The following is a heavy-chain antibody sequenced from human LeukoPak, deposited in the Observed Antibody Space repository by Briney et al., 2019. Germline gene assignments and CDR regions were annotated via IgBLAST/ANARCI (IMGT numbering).Heavy chain of an antibody. V-gene: IGHV3-49*04. J-gene: IGHJ4*02. CDR1: GFTFSGYS. CDR2: IRSKAYGGTT. Sequence: PGGSLRLSCAASGFTFSGYSMNWVRQAPGKGLEWVGFIRSKAYGGTTEYAASVKGRFTISRDDSRSIAYLQMNSLKTEDTAVYYCTRGDYYDSSGYYLLFDYWGQGTLVTVSS. CDR3: TRGDYYDSSGYYLLFDY. D-gene: IGHD3-22*01.